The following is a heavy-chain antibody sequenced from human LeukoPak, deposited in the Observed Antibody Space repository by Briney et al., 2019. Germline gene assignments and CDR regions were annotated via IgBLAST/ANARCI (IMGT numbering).Heavy chain of an antibody. V-gene: IGHV1-46*01. CDR1: GYIFTSYY. CDR3: ARDYYRFDY. CDR2: INPSGGDT. J-gene: IGHJ4*02. D-gene: IGHD3-22*01. Sequence: GASVRVSCKASGYIFTSYYIHWVRQAPGQGLEWMGIINPSGGDTSYAQKFQGGVTMTRDTSTSTVYMELSSLRSEDTAVYYCARDYYRFDYWGQGTLVTVSS.